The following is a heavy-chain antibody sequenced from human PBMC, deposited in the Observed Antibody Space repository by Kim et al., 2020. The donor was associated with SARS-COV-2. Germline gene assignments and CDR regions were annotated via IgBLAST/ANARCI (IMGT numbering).Heavy chain of an antibody. J-gene: IGHJ4*02. CDR2: ISGSGGST. CDR1: GFTFSSYA. D-gene: IGHD3-10*01. V-gene: IGHV3-23*01. Sequence: GGSLRLSCAASGFTFSSYAMSWVRQAPGKGLEWVSAISGSGGSTYYADSVKGRFTISRDNSKNTLYLQMNSLRAEDTAVYYCATIPAPNYYGSGSYYNRLQFDYWGQGTLVTVSS. CDR3: ATIPAPNYYGSGSYYNRLQFDY.